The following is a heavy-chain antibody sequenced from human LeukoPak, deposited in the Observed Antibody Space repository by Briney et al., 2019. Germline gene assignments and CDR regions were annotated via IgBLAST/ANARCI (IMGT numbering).Heavy chain of an antibody. CDR1: GFTFSTYN. V-gene: IGHV3-48*02. J-gene: IGHJ4*02. CDR2: ISSGSTII. CDR3: ARNPAGIGDH. Sequence: PGGSLRLSCAASGFTFSTYNMNWVRQAPGKGLEWVSFISSGSTIIYYADSVKGRFTVSRDNAENSLYLQMNSLRDEDTAVYYCARNPAGIGDHWGQGTLVTVSS. D-gene: IGHD1-26*01.